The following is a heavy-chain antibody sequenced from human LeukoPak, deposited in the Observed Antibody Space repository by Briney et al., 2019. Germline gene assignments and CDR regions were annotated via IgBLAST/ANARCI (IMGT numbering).Heavy chain of an antibody. CDR3: AREGNSGYYPY. J-gene: IGHJ4*02. D-gene: IGHD3-22*01. Sequence: PGGSLRLSCAASGLTFSSYPMHWVRQAPGKGLEWVAVISYDGSEKHYADPVKGRFTISRDNSKNTLYLQMSSLRAEDTAMYYCAREGNSGYYPYWGQRILVTVSS. CDR1: GLTFSSYP. V-gene: IGHV3-30-3*01. CDR2: ISYDGSEK.